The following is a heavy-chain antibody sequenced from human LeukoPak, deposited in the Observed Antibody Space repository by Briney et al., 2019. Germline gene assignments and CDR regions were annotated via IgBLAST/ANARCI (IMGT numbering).Heavy chain of an antibody. CDR3: ARLYPYYYDSSGYDEPHYFDY. V-gene: IGHV4-39*01. CDR1: GGSISSSSYY. CDR2: IYYSGST. D-gene: IGHD3-22*01. Sequence: SETLSLTCTVSGGSISSSSYYWGWIRQPPGKGLEWIGSIYYSGSTYYNPSLKSRVTISVDTSKNQFSLKLSSVTAADTAVYYYARLYPYYYDSSGYDEPHYFDYWGQGTLVTVSS. J-gene: IGHJ4*02.